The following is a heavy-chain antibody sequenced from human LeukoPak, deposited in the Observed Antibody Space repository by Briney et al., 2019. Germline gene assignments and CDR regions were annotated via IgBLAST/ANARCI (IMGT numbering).Heavy chain of an antibody. CDR1: GGTFSSYA. CDR2: IIPILGIA. CDR3: ARDLSYYDSSGYCKWFDP. Sequence: SVKVSCKASGGTFSSYAITWVRQAPGQGLEWMGRIIPILGIANYAQKFQGRVTIIADKSTSTAYMELSSLRSEDTAVYYCARDLSYYDSSGYCKWFDPWGQGTLVTVSS. V-gene: IGHV1-69*04. D-gene: IGHD3-22*01. J-gene: IGHJ5*02.